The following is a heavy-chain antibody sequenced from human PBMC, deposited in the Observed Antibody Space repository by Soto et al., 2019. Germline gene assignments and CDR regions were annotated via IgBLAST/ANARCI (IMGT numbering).Heavy chain of an antibody. V-gene: IGHV5-51*01. Sequence: GESLKISCKGSGYSFTSYWIGWVRQMPGKGLEWMGIIYPGDSDTRYSPSFQGQVTISADKSISTAYLQWSSLKASDTAMYYCARFLYGGGNAPDVMDVWVQGSTVTVS. J-gene: IGHJ6*02. CDR1: GYSFTSYW. D-gene: IGHD2-8*01. CDR3: ARFLYGGGNAPDVMDV. CDR2: IYPGDSDT.